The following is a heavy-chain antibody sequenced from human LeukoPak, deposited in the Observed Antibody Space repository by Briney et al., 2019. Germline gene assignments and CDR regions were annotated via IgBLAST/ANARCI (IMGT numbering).Heavy chain of an antibody. Sequence: GGSLRLSCAASGLTVSSKYMSWVRQAPGKGLEWVSVMYNNGNTHYADSVKGRFTISRDNSKNTLYLQMSSLRPDDSAVYYCVSRGRYYYDSWGQGTLVTVSS. J-gene: IGHJ4*02. V-gene: IGHV3-66*01. CDR2: MYNNGNT. CDR1: GLTVSSKY. D-gene: IGHD3-16*02. CDR3: VSRGRYYYDS.